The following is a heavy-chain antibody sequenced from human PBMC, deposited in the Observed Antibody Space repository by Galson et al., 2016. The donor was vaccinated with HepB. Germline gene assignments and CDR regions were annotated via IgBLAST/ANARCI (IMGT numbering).Heavy chain of an antibody. J-gene: IGHJ6*03. D-gene: IGHD1-14*01. CDR3: AREPPVEPPTYYYYMDV. Sequence: CAISGDSVSSNNAGWNWIRQSPSRGLEWLGKTYYWSKWYNDYSVSLKGRITITSDTSKNQFSLHLNSVTPEDTAVYYCAREPPVEPPTYYYYMDVWGEGTTVTVSS. V-gene: IGHV6-1*01. CDR2: TYYWSKWYN. CDR1: GDSVSSNNAG.